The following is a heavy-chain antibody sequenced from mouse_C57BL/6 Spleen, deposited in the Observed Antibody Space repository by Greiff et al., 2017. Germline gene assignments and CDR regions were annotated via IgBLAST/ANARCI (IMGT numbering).Heavy chain of an antibody. CDR3: ARGPTGFAY. J-gene: IGHJ3*01. CDR1: GYAFTNYL. CDR2: INPGSGGT. Sequence: VQLQQSGAELVRPGTSVKVSCKASGYAFTNYLIEWVKQRPGQGLEWIGVINPGSGGTNYNEKFKGKATLTADKSSSTAYMQLSSLTSEDSAVYFCARGPTGFAYWGQGTLVTVSA. D-gene: IGHD1-1*01. V-gene: IGHV1-54*01.